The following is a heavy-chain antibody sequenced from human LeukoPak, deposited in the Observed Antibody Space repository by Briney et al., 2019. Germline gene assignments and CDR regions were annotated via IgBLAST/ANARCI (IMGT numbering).Heavy chain of an antibody. CDR1: GFTFSNYH. CDR3: ARGNSDYDHDY. D-gene: IGHD5-12*01. CDR2: ISSSGSYI. J-gene: IGHJ4*02. V-gene: IGHV3-21*01. Sequence: PGGSLRLSCAASGFTFSNYHMNWVRQAPGKGLEWVSSISSSGSYIYYADSVKGRFTVSRDNTKNSLYLHMNSLRAEDTAVYYCARGNSDYDHDYWGQGTLVTVSS.